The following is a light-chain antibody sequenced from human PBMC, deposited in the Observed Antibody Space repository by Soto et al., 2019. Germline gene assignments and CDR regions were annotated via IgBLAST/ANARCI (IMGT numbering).Light chain of an antibody. Sequence: EIVLTQSPGTLALSPGERATLSCRASQSLRRSSLAWYQQKPGQAPRLLIYGVSTRATGIPDRFSGSGSGADFTLTIRRLEPEDSARYSCQHYDCPPPTVGPGHKVDSK. CDR3: QHYDCPPPT. CDR1: QSLRRSS. V-gene: IGKV3-20*01. J-gene: IGKJ1*01. CDR2: GVS.